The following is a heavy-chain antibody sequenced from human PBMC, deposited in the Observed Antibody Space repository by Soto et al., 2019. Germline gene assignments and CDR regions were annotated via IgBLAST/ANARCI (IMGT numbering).Heavy chain of an antibody. D-gene: IGHD3-10*01. V-gene: IGHV1-69*13. CDR3: VRDTYYYGSGTPSSYYYYGMDV. Sequence: SVKVSCKASGGTFSSYAISWVRQAPGQGLEWMGGIIPIFGTANYAQKFQGRVTITADESTSTAYMELSSLRSEDTAVYYCVRDTYYYGSGTPSSYYYYGMDVWGQGTTVTVSS. CDR1: GGTFSSYA. CDR2: IIPIFGTA. J-gene: IGHJ6*02.